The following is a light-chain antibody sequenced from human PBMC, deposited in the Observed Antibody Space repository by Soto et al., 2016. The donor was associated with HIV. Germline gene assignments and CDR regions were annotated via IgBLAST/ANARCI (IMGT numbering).Light chain of an antibody. Sequence: DIQMTQSPSSLSASVGDRVTITCRASQSISSYLNWYQQKPGKAPKLLIYAASSLQSGVPSRFSGSGSGTDFTLTISSLQPEDFATYYCQQSYRYPSLLFGQGTK. V-gene: IGKV1-39*01. CDR3: QQSYRYPSLL. CDR2: AAS. CDR1: QSISSY. J-gene: IGKJ1*01.